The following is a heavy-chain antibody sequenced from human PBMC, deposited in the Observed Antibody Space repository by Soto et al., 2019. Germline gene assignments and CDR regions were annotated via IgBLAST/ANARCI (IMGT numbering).Heavy chain of an antibody. CDR1: GYTFTSYG. CDR2: ISAYNGNT. V-gene: IGHV1-18*04. CDR3: ARDRVVATISGYGMDV. D-gene: IGHD5-12*01. J-gene: IGHJ6*02. Sequence: ASVKVSCKASGYTFTSYGISWVRQAPGQGLEWMGWISAYNGNTNYAQKPQGRVTMTTDTSTSTAYMELRSLRSDDTAVYYCARDRVVATISGYGMDVWGQGTAVTVSS.